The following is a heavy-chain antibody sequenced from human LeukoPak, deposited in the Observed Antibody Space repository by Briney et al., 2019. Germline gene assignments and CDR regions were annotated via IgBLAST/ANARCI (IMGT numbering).Heavy chain of an antibody. J-gene: IGHJ6*04. CDR3: AKEEGHYSSSFPDV. D-gene: IGHD6-13*01. Sequence: GGSLRLSCAASGFTFSSYGMHWVRQAPGKGLEWVAVISYDGSNKYYADSVKGRFTISRDNSKNTLYLQMNSLRAEDTAVYYCAKEEGHYSSSFPDVWGKGTTVTVSS. V-gene: IGHV3-30*18. CDR1: GFTFSSYG. CDR2: ISYDGSNK.